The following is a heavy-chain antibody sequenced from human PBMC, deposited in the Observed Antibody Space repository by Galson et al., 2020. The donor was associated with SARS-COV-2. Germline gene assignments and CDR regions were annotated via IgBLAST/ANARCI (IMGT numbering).Heavy chain of an antibody. V-gene: IGHV3-33*01. J-gene: IGHJ4*02. D-gene: IGHD2-21*02. CDR2: IWYDGSNK. CDR1: GFTFSSYG. Sequence: GESLKISCAASGFTFSSYGMHWVRQAPGKGLEWVAVIWYDGSNKYYADSVKGRFTISRDNSKNTLYLQMNSLRAEDTAVYYCARDSQVGGGDSVFDYWGQGTLVTVSS. CDR3: ARDSQVGGGDSVFDY.